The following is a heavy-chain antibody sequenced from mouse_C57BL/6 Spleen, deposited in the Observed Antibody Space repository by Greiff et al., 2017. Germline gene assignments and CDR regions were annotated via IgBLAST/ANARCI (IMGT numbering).Heavy chain of an antibody. J-gene: IGHJ2*01. CDR2: IYPRSGNT. Sequence: QVQLKESGAELARPGASVKLSCKASGYTFTSYGISWVKQRTGQGLEWIGEIYPRSGNTYYNEKFKGKATLTADKSSSTAYMELRSLTSEDSAVYFCAREGNYYGSRGDWGKGTTLTVSS. D-gene: IGHD1-1*01. CDR1: GYTFTSYG. V-gene: IGHV1-81*01. CDR3: AREGNYYGSRGD.